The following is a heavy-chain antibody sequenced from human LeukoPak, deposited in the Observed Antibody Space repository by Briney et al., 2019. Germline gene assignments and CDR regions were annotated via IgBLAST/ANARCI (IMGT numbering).Heavy chain of an antibody. CDR2: ISGSGGST. V-gene: IGHV3-23*01. CDR1: GVSISSSSYY. CDR3: AKEGRGMGAATMDY. Sequence: ETLSLTCTVSGVSISSSSYYWGWIRQPPGKGLEWVSGISGSGGSTYYADSVGRFSISRDNSNNTLYLQLTSLRADDTAVYYCAKEGRGMGAATMDYWGQGTLVTVSS. J-gene: IGHJ4*02. D-gene: IGHD1-26*01.